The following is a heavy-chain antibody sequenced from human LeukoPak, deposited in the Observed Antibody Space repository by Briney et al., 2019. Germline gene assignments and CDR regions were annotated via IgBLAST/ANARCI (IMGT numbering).Heavy chain of an antibody. CDR3: ARDRGTFGVVDS. CDR2: IGTSSSTI. V-gene: IGHV3-48*04. CDR1: GFSFPSHS. Sequence: GGSLRLSCAASGFSFPSHSFHWVRQSPGKGLEWVAYIGTSSSTIYQARSVKGRFSISRDNAKNSLFLQMDSLRVEDTAVYYCARDRGTFGVVDSWGQGTLVAVSS. D-gene: IGHD3-3*01. J-gene: IGHJ4*02.